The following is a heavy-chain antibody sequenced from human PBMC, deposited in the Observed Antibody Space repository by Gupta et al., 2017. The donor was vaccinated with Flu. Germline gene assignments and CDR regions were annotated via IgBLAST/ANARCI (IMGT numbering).Heavy chain of an antibody. Sequence: EVQLVESGGGLVKPGGSLRLSCAASGFTFSNYGINWVRQAPGKGLEWVSSISSSSSYIYYADSVKGRFTISRDNAKHSLYLQMNSLRAGDTAVYYCARVGDLHRDAFDIWGQRTMVTVSS. D-gene: IGHD3-16*01. CDR1: GFTFSNYG. CDR3: ARVGDLHRDAFDI. J-gene: IGHJ3*02. V-gene: IGHV3-21*04. CDR2: ISSSSSYI.